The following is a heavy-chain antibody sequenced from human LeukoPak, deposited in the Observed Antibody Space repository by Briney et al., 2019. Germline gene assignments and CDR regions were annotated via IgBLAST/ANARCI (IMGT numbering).Heavy chain of an antibody. V-gene: IGHV4-39*02. CDR1: GDSISRSTYY. CDR3: ARSSGTGTFSY. D-gene: IGHD6-25*01. Sequence: PSETLSLTCTASGDSISRSTYYWAWIRQPPGKGLEWIGSVYYGRSPYFNPSLESRATISVDTSKNHFSLKMSSATAADTAVYYCARSSGTGTFSYWGQGTLVTVSS. J-gene: IGHJ4*02. CDR2: VYYGRSP.